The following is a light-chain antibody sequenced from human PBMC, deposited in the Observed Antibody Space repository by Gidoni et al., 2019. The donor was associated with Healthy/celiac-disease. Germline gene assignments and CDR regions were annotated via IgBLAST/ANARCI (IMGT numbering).Light chain of an antibody. Sequence: QSALTQPASVSGSPGQAFTISCTGTSSDVGGYNYVSWYPQHPGKAPKLLIYEVSHRPSGVSNRFSGAKSGNTASLTIFVLAAEDEADYYCSSYTSSSTRVFGGGTKLTVL. CDR1: SSDVGGYNY. J-gene: IGLJ2*01. V-gene: IGLV2-14*01. CDR2: EVS. CDR3: SSYTSSSTRV.